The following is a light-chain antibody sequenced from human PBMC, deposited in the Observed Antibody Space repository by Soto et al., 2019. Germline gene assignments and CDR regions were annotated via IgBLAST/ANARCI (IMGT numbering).Light chain of an antibody. CDR1: QSISSW. Sequence: HITHSPCPLSGSVLYRAPTTCGSSQSISSWLAWYQQKPGKAPKLLIYDASTLQSGVPSRYSGSGSGTEFTLTISNLQPDDFATYYCQQYESYSPWTFGQGTKVDIK. V-gene: IGKV1-5*01. CDR2: DAS. CDR3: QQYESYSPWT. J-gene: IGKJ1*01.